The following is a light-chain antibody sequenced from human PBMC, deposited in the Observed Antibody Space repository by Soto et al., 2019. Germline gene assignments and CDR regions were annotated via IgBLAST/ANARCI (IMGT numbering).Light chain of an antibody. CDR1: QSISSW. Sequence: DIQMTQSPSTLSASVGDRVTITCRASQSISSWLAWYQQKPGQAPHLLIFAAFNLQSGVPSRFSGSGSGTEFTLTISSLQPEDFATYYCQQYNSLTWTFGQGTKVDIK. CDR2: AAF. CDR3: QQYNSLTWT. J-gene: IGKJ1*01. V-gene: IGKV1-5*01.